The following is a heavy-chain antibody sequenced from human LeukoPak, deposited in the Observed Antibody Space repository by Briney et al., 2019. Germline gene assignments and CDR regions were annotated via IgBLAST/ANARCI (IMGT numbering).Heavy chain of an antibody. CDR3: ARHPKSGDSGYESDY. D-gene: IGHD5-12*01. J-gene: IGHJ4*02. Sequence: GESLKISCKASGYSFTTYWIGWVRQLPGKGLEWMGIIYPADSTAHYSPSFQVQVTISVDKSINTAYLQWSRLKASDTAMYYCARHPKSGDSGYESDYWGQGTLVTVSS. CDR1: GYSFTTYW. CDR2: IYPADSTA. V-gene: IGHV5-51*01.